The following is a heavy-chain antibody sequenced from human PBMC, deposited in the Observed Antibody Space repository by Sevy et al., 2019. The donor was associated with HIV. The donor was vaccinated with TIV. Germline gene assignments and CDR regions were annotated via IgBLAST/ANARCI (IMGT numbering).Heavy chain of an antibody. Sequence: AGSLRLSCAASGFTFSSDGMQWVHQAPGKGLEWVSFIRYDGGNKDYADSVKGRFTISRDNSKNMLYLQMNSLRAEDTAVYFCAKGSSYFDNWGQGTLVTVSS. J-gene: IGHJ4*02. CDR2: IRYDGGNK. CDR1: GFTFSSDG. D-gene: IGHD6-6*01. CDR3: AKGSSYFDN. V-gene: IGHV3-30*02.